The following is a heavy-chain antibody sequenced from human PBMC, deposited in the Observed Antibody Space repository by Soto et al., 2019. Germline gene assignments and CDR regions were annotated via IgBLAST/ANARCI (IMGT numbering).Heavy chain of an antibody. CDR3: ARRQKAYSGGIVFDY. CDR1: GGSISSYY. Sequence: SETLSLTCTVSGGSISSYYWRWIRQPPGKGLEWIGYIYYSGSTNYNPSLKSRVTISVDTAKNQLSRKLSSVTAADTAVYYCARRQKAYSGGIVFDYWGQGTLVTVSS. V-gene: IGHV4-59*08. J-gene: IGHJ4*02. CDR2: IYYSGST. D-gene: IGHD6-19*01.